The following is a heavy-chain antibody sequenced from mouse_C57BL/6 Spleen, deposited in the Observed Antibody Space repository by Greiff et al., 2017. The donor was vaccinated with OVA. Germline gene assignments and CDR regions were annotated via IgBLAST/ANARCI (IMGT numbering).Heavy chain of an antibody. D-gene: IGHD1-1*01. CDR1: GFTFSSYG. J-gene: IGHJ2*01. CDR3: ARHGTTVVFDY. Sequence: EVKLMESGGDLVKPGGSLKLSCAASGFTFSSYGMSWVRQTPDKRLEWVATISSGGSYTYYPDSVKGRFTISRDNAKNTLYLQMSSLKSEDTAMYYCARHGTTVVFDYWGQGTTLTVSS. V-gene: IGHV5-6*01. CDR2: ISSGGSYT.